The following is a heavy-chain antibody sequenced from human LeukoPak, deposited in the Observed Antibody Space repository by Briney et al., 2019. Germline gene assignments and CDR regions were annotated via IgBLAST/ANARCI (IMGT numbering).Heavy chain of an antibody. CDR1: GASTSSYY. CDR2: IYYSGNT. Sequence: SETLSLTCTVSGASTSSYYWSWIRRPPGRGRGWIGYIYYSGNTNYNPSLKSRVTISVDTSKNQFSLKLSSVTAADTAVYYCARGIVGTYYYYGVDVWGQGTTVTVSS. D-gene: IGHD1-1*01. J-gene: IGHJ6*02. CDR3: ARGIVGTYYYYGVDV. V-gene: IGHV4-59*01.